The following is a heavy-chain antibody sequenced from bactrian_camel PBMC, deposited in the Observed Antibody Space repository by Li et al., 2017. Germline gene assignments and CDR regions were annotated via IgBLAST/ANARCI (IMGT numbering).Heavy chain of an antibody. CDR2: VNTAGGTP. CDR3: ATDLVSRRAWALGRAEYNF. J-gene: IGHJ4*01. D-gene: IGHD3*01. CDR1: GFSFSSYA. V-gene: IGHV3S40*01. Sequence: DVQLVESGGGLVQSGGSLRLSCAASGFSFSSYAMIWFRQAPGQEREGVAVVNTAGGTPNYADSVKGRFTASADANKNTVYLQMDSLKPEDTATYYCATDLVSRRAWALGRAEYNFWGQGTQVTVS.